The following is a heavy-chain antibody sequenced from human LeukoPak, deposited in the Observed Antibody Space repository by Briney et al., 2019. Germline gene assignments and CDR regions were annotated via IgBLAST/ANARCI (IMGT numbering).Heavy chain of an antibody. Sequence: VPSVKVSCKASGYTFTNYGITWVRQAPGQGLEWMGWISAHDGTRNYALKHEDRVTMTTDTSTSTAYMELRGLRSDDTAVYYCARRSTLYSSGRFYFDYWGQGTLVTVSS. J-gene: IGHJ4*02. CDR1: GYTFTNYG. D-gene: IGHD6-19*01. V-gene: IGHV1-18*01. CDR2: ISAHDGTR. CDR3: ARRSTLYSSGRFYFDY.